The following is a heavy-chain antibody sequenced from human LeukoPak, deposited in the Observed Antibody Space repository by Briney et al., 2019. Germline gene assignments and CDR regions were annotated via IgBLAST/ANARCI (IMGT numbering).Heavy chain of an antibody. CDR2: ISGSGGST. D-gene: IGHD3-22*01. Sequence: PGGSLRLSCAASGFTFSSYAMSWVRQAPGKGLEWVSAISGSGGSTYYADSVKGRFTISRDNSKNTLYLQMNSLRAEDTAVYYCAKTTLDSSGYYDDYWGQGTLVTVSS. V-gene: IGHV3-23*01. J-gene: IGHJ4*02. CDR3: AKTTLDSSGYYDDY. CDR1: GFTFSSYA.